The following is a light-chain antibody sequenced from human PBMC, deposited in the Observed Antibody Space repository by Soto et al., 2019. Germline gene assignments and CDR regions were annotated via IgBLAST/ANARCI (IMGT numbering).Light chain of an antibody. CDR1: SSDIGGYNY. J-gene: IGLJ1*01. CDR3: SSFTISSTLYV. V-gene: IGLV2-14*01. CDR2: EVS. Sequence: QSALTQPASVSGSPGQSITISCAGTSSDIGGYNYVSWYQQHPGKAPKVIIYEVSNRPSGVSNRFSGSKSGNTASLTISGLQAEDEADYYCSSFTISSTLYVFGGGTKLTVL.